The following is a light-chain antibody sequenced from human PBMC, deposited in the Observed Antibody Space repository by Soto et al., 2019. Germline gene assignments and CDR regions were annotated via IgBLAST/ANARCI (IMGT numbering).Light chain of an antibody. CDR2: GAS. CDR3: QQYNNWPPMYT. J-gene: IGKJ2*01. CDR1: QSISSN. Sequence: DIVMTQSPATLSLSPGERATLSCRASQSISSNLAWYQHKPGQAPRLLIYGASTRATGIPARFSGSGSGTEFTLTISSLQSEDFAVYYCQQYNNWPPMYTFGQGTKLEIK. V-gene: IGKV3-15*01.